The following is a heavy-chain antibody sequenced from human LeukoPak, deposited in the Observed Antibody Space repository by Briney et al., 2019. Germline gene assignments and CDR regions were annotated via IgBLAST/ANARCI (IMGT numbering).Heavy chain of an antibody. V-gene: IGHV3-23*01. CDR1: GFTFSTYA. CDR3: AKAPMEESWYIHFDF. D-gene: IGHD6-13*01. CDR2: ITSTGSNT. Sequence: PGGSLRLSCAASGFTFSTYAMTWVRQAPGKGLEWVSTITSTGSNTYYADSVKGRFTISRDNSKNTLYLQINSLRVEDTAIYYCAKAPMEESWYIHFDFWGQGTLVTVSS. J-gene: IGHJ4*02.